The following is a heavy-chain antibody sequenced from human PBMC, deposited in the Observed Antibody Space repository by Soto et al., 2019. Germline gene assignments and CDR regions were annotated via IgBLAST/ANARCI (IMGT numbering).Heavy chain of an antibody. V-gene: IGHV3-23*01. CDR3: AKGSYSGYDFAYFDY. CDR2: IRGRGDNT. D-gene: IGHD5-12*01. CDR1: GFSFDDYA. J-gene: IGHJ4*02. Sequence: GGSLRRSCAASGFSFDDYAMTWVRQATGKGLEWVSAIRGRGDNTYYADSVKGRFTISRDNSRNTLYLQLNTLRAEDTALYYCAKGSYSGYDFAYFDYCGQGSLVTVSS.